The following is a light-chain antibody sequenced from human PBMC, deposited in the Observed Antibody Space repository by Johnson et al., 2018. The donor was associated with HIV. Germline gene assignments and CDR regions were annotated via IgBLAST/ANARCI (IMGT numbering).Light chain of an antibody. J-gene: IGLJ1*01. V-gene: IGLV1-51*01. CDR2: DNN. Sequence: QSVLTQPPSVSAAPRQKVTISCSGSDSNIGSNYVSWFQHLPGTAPKLLIYDNNKRPSGIPDRFSGSKSGTSATLGITGLQTGDEADYYCGTWDSSLSVSYVFGTGTKVTVL. CDR3: GTWDSSLSVSYV. CDR1: DSNIGSNY.